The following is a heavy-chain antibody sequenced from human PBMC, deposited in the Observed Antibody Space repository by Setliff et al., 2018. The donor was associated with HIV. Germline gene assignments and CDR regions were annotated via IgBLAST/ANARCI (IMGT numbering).Heavy chain of an antibody. CDR2: MNHRGNT. V-gene: IGHV4-34*01. D-gene: IGHD5-12*01. Sequence: SETLSLTCAVYGGSFTGYDWTWIRQPPREGLEWIGEMNHRGNTNYNPSLKSRVTISVGTSEKQFSLKLTSVTAADTAIYYCATPLGRWLQISYWGQGILVTVSS. CDR3: ATPLGRWLQISY. J-gene: IGHJ4*02. CDR1: GGSFTGYD.